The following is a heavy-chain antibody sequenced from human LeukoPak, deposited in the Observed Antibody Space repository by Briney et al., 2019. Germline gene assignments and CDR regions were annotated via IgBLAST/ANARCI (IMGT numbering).Heavy chain of an antibody. CDR3: ARGLPSYGDYVDYYFYMDV. CDR2: ISTSGST. J-gene: IGHJ6*03. D-gene: IGHD4-17*01. CDR1: DDSISGFY. Sequence: SEPLSLTCTVSDDSISGFYWSWIRQPAGKGLQWIRRISTSGSTNYNPSLKSPVTLSVDRSTNEFSLTVRSVTAADTALYYCARGLPSYGDYVDYYFYMDVWGKGTTVTDSS. V-gene: IGHV4-4*07.